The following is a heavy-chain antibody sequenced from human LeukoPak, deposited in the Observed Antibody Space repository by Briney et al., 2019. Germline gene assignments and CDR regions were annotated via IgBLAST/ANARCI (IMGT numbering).Heavy chain of an antibody. Sequence: GGSLRLSCAAPGFTFSSYAMHWVRQAPGKGLEWVAVISYDGSNKYYADSVKGRFTISRDNSKNTLYLQMNSLRAEDTAVYYCARDQDDYGGHDPWGQGTLVTVSS. V-gene: IGHV3-30-3*01. D-gene: IGHD4-23*01. CDR3: ARDQDDYGGHDP. J-gene: IGHJ5*02. CDR2: ISYDGSNK. CDR1: GFTFSSYA.